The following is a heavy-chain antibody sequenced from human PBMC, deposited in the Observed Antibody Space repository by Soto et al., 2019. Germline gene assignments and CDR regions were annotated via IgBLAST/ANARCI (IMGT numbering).Heavy chain of an antibody. CDR3: ATAIPSYFDWVPR. D-gene: IGHD3-9*01. CDR1: GGSISSSSYY. CDR2: IYYSGST. J-gene: IGHJ4*02. V-gene: IGHV4-39*01. Sequence: SETLTLTCTVSGGSISSSSYYWGWIRQPPGKGLEWIGSIYYSGSTYYNPSLKSRVTISVDTSKNQFSLKLSSVTAADTAVYYCATAIPSYFDWVPRRGQGTLVTVSS.